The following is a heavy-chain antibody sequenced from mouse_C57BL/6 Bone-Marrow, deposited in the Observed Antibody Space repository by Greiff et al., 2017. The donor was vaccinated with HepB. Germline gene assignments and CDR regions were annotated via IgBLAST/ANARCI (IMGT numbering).Heavy chain of an antibody. Sequence: EVKVVESGGGLVKPGGSLKLSCAASGFTFSSYAMSWVRQTPEKRLEWVATISDGGSYTYYPDNVKGRFTISRDNAKNNLYLQMSHLKSEDTAMYYCARVGNLFPDYWGQGTTLTVSS. D-gene: IGHD1-1*01. CDR2: ISDGGSYT. CDR3: ARVGNLFPDY. CDR1: GFTFSSYA. V-gene: IGHV5-4*03. J-gene: IGHJ2*01.